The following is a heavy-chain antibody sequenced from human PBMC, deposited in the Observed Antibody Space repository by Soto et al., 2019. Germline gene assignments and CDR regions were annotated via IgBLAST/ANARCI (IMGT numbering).Heavy chain of an antibody. J-gene: IGHJ6*02. V-gene: IGHV3-11*06. CDR2: ISSSSSYT. Sequence: GGSLRLSCAASGFTFSDYYMSWIRQAPGKGLEWVSYISSSSSYTNYADSVKGRFTISRDNAKNSLYLQMNSLRAEDTAVYYCARELTYDSSGADYYYYGMDVWGQGTTVTVSS. D-gene: IGHD3-22*01. CDR1: GFTFSDYY. CDR3: ARELTYDSSGADYYYYGMDV.